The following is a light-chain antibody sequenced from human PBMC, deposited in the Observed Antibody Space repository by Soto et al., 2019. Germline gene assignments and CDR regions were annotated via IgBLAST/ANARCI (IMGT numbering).Light chain of an antibody. Sequence: DVVMTQSPDSLAVSLGERATVNCKSSRSIVYRTNNKDSLAWYQQKPGQPPRLLIYWASTRESGVPDRFSGSGSGTDFTPTISSLQAEDVAVYYCQQYYTTPRTFGQGTKVEIK. CDR1: RSIVYRTNNKDS. V-gene: IGKV4-1*01. J-gene: IGKJ1*01. CDR2: WAS. CDR3: QQYYTTPRT.